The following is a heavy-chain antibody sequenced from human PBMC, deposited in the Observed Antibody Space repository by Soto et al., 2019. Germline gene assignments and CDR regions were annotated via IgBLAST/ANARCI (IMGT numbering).Heavy chain of an antibody. Sequence: QITLKESGPTLVKPTQTLTLTCTFSGFSLSTSGVGVGWIRQPPGKALEWLALIYWGDDKRYSPSLQSRLTITKDTSKNQVVLTMTNMDPVDTATYYCAHVYGGYDNFDYWGQGTLVTVSS. CDR1: GFSLSTSGVG. D-gene: IGHD5-12*01. J-gene: IGHJ4*02. CDR3: AHVYGGYDNFDY. V-gene: IGHV2-5*02. CDR2: IYWGDDK.